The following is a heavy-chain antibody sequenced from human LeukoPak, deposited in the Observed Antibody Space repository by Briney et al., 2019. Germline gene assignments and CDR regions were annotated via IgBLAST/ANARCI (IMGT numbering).Heavy chain of an antibody. CDR2: IYYSGST. J-gene: IGHJ4*02. V-gene: IGHV4-61*01. CDR1: GGSVSSGSYY. CDR3: ARGPVWGSYRPFDY. Sequence: SETLSLTCTVSGGSVSSGSYYWSWLRQPPGKGLEWIGYIYYSGSTNYNPSLKSRVTISVDTSKNQFSLKLSSVTAADTAVYYCARGPVWGSYRPFDYWGQGTLVTVSS. D-gene: IGHD3-16*02.